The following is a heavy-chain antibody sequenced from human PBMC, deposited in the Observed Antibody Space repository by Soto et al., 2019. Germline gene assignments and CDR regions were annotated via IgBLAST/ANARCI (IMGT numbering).Heavy chain of an antibody. D-gene: IGHD6-13*01. CDR3: AMCTAGMGGVLDY. V-gene: IGHV3-30-3*01. Sequence: QVQLVESGGGVVQPGRSLRLSCAASGFTFSSYAMHWVRQAPGKGLEWVAVISYDGSNKYYADSVKGRFTISRDNSKNTLYLQMNRLRAEDTAVYYCAMCTAGMGGVLDYWGQGTLVTVSS. CDR2: ISYDGSNK. J-gene: IGHJ4*02. CDR1: GFTFSSYA.